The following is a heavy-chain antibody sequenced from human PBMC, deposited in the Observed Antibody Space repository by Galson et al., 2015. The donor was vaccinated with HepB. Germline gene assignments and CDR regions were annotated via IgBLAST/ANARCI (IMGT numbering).Heavy chain of an antibody. CDR1: GSTFRVHS. Sequence: SAGLSCAASGSTFRVHSYHWVRQAPGQGLERVAAMSCDGTEKFYADCVKGRFTISSDNSKDTLHLQINSLRHKDTAVFSCARVQGTLPNDYGFDVWGQGTTVTVSS. J-gene: IGHJ6*02. V-gene: IGHV3-30*04. CDR2: MSCDGTEK. CDR3: ARVQGTLPNDYGFDV. D-gene: IGHD1-7*01.